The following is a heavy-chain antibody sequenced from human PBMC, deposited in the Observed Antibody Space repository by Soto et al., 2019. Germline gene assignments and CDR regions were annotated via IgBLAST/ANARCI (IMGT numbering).Heavy chain of an antibody. V-gene: IGHV3-9*01. J-gene: IGHJ6*02. CDR2: ISWNSGSI. Sequence: GGSLRLSCAASGFTFDDYAMHWVRQAPGKGLEWVSGISWNSGSIGYADSVKGRFTISRDSAKNSLYLQMNSLRAEDTALYYCARTWGGSSWASLTYYYYYGMDVWGQGTTVTVSS. CDR3: ARTWGGSSWASLTYYYYYGMDV. D-gene: IGHD6-13*01. CDR1: GFTFDDYA.